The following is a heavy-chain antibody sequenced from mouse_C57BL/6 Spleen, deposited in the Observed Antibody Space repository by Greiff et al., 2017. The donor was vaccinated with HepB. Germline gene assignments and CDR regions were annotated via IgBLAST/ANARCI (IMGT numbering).Heavy chain of an antibody. Sequence: VQLQQSGAELARPGASVKLSCKASGYTFTSYGISWVKQRTGQGLEWIGEIYPRSGNTYYNEKFKGKATLTADKSSSTAYMELRSLTSEDSAVYFCARFDYYGSSYDFDYWGQGTTLTVSS. V-gene: IGHV1-81*01. CDR2: IYPRSGNT. CDR3: ARFDYYGSSYDFDY. D-gene: IGHD1-1*01. J-gene: IGHJ2*01. CDR1: GYTFTSYG.